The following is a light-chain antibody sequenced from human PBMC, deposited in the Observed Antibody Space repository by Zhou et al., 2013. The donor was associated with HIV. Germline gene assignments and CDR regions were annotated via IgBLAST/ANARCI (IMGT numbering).Light chain of an antibody. CDR2: GAS. V-gene: IGKV3-15*01. CDR1: QSVSSN. CDR3: QQNNDRPRT. J-gene: IGKJ2*01. Sequence: EIVLTQSPATLSVSPGERATLSCRASQSVSSNLAWYQQQPGQAPRLLIYGASTRATGIPARFSGSGSGTEFTLTISSLQSEDFAVYYCQQNNDRPRTFGQGTKLEIK.